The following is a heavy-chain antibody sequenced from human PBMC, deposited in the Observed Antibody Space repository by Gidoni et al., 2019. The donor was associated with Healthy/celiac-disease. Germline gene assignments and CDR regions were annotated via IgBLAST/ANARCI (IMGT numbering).Heavy chain of an antibody. J-gene: IGHJ4*02. CDR2: IYYSGST. V-gene: IGHV4-39*01. CDR1: GGSISSSSSY. CDR3: ARLSIAAADYIAVAGSIDY. D-gene: IGHD6-13*01. Sequence: QLQLQESGPGLVNPSATLSLTCTVSGGSISSSSSYWGWLRQPPGKGLEWIGSIYYSGSTYYNPSLKSRVTISVDTSKNQFSLKLSSVTAADTAVYYCARLSIAAADYIAVAGSIDYWGQGTLVTVSS.